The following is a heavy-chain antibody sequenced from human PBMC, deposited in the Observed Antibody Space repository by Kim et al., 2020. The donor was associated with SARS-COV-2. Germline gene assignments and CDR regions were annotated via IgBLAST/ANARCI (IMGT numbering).Heavy chain of an antibody. CDR3: ASGYCSGGSCYLVDY. D-gene: IGHD2-15*01. Sequence: SETLSLTCTVSGGSISSSSYYWGWIRQPPGKGLEWIGSIYYSGSTYYNPSLKSRVTISVDTSKNQFSLKLSSVTAADTAVYYCASGYCSGGSCYLVDYWGQGTLVTVSS. CDR1: GGSISSSSYY. J-gene: IGHJ4*02. CDR2: IYYSGST. V-gene: IGHV4-39*07.